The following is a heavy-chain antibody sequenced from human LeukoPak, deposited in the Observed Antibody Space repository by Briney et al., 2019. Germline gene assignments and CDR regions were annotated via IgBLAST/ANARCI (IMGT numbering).Heavy chain of an antibody. V-gene: IGHV4-38-2*02. Sequence: PSETLSLTCTVSGYSISSGYYWGWIRQPPGKGLEWIGSIYHSGSTYYNPSLKSRVTISVDTSKNQFSLKLSSVTAADTAVYYCARWVPPYYGMDVWGQGTTVTVSS. CDR1: GYSISSGYY. CDR2: IYHSGST. CDR3: ARWVPPYYGMDV. J-gene: IGHJ6*02.